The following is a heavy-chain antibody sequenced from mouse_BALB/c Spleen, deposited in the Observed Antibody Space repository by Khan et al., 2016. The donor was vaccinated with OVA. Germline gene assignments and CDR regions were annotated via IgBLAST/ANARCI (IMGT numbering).Heavy chain of an antibody. Sequence: VQLKQSGPDLVKPGASVKISCQASGYSFTGYYMNWVKQSHGKSLECIGRVNPNTGNTNYNQKFKGKAILTVDTSSSTAYKERRSLTSEDAAVYYCAGGYDFFAYWGQGTLVTVSA. CDR1: GYSFTGYY. J-gene: IGHJ3*01. CDR2: VNPNTGNT. D-gene: IGHD2-14*01. CDR3: AGGYDFFAY. V-gene: IGHV1-18*01.